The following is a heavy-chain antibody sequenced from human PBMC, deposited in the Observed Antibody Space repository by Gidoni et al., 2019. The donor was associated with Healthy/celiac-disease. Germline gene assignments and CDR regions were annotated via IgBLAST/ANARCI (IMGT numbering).Heavy chain of an antibody. CDR1: GFTFRAYY. CDR2: ISSSSSYT. CDR3: ARAGAYGSGILNWFDP. J-gene: IGHJ5*02. Sequence: QVQLVESGGGLVKPGGSLRLSCAASGFTFRAYYMSWIRQAPGKGLEWVSYISSSSSYTNYADSVKGRFTISRDNAKNSLYLQMNSLRAEDTAVYYCARAGAYGSGILNWFDPWGQGTLVTVSS. V-gene: IGHV3-11*05. D-gene: IGHD3-10*01.